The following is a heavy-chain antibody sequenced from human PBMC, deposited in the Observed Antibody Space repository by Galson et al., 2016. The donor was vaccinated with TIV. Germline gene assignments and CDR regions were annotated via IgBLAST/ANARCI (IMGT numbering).Heavy chain of an antibody. CDR3: ARDRRHCGNEWFLRYYYGMDV. CDR1: ELIVTDNY. D-gene: IGHD2-21*01. J-gene: IGHJ6*02. Sequence: SLRLSCAASELIVTDNYMTWVRQAPGRGLEWVALIADDGSTFYSDSVKGRFTISRDSSKNVVNLQMNSLRPEDTAVYFCARDRRHCGNEWFLRYYYGMDVWGQGTTVTVSS. V-gene: IGHV3-66*02. CDR2: IADDGST.